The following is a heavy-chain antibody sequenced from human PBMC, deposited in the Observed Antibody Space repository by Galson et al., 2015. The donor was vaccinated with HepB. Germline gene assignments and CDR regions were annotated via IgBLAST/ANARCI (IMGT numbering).Heavy chain of an antibody. D-gene: IGHD5-18*01. Sequence: SLRLSCAASGFTFSACSINWVRQAPGKGLEWISHITSGGSTKYYVDSVKGRFTISRDNAKNSLYLQMSSLRAEDTAVYYCARDTSKDTAYDYWGQGTLVTVSS. CDR1: GFTFSACS. V-gene: IGHV3-48*01. CDR3: ARDTSKDTAYDY. J-gene: IGHJ4*02. CDR2: ITSGGSTK.